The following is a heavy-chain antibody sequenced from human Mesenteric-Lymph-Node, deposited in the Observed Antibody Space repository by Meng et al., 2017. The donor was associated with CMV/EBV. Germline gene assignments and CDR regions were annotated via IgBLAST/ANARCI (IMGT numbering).Heavy chain of an antibody. CDR2: ISWNSGNI. CDR1: GFTFDDYA. J-gene: IGHJ3*02. Sequence: SLKISCAASGFTFDDYAMHWVRQVPGKGLEWVSGISWNSGNIGYTDSVKGRFTISRDNAKNSLYLQMNSLRAEDTAFYYCAKATLLQSYSGSYKAAFDIWGQGTMVTVSS. V-gene: IGHV3-9*01. D-gene: IGHD1-26*01. CDR3: AKATLLQSYSGSYKAAFDI.